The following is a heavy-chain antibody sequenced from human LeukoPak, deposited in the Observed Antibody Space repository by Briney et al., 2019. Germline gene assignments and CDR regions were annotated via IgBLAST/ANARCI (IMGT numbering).Heavy chain of an antibody. D-gene: IGHD3-22*01. CDR3: AIYYDSSGSIDH. J-gene: IGHJ4*02. CDR1: GFIFSDYY. CDR2: VSDSGSTI. Sequence: GGSLRLSCAASGFIFSDYYMTWIRQTPGKGLEWLSYVSDSGSTINYADSVKGRLTIYRDNAKKSLFLQMNSLRAEDTAVYYCAIYYDSSGSIDHWGQGTLVTVSS. V-gene: IGHV3-11*01.